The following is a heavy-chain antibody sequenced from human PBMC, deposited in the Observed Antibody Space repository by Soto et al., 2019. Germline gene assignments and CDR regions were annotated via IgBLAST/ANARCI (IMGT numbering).Heavy chain of an antibody. CDR1: GLTFANYE. CDR2: IGRSGTTT. Sequence: WGSLRLSCAASGLTFANYEINWFRHSPVKGREWVSYIGRSGTTTYYADSLKGRFTISRDNAKNSLYLQMNSLRDEDTAMYYCARKVPAAYNREFDYWGQGTLVTVSS. D-gene: IGHD2-2*01. CDR3: ARKVPAAYNREFDY. V-gene: IGHV3-48*03. J-gene: IGHJ4*02.